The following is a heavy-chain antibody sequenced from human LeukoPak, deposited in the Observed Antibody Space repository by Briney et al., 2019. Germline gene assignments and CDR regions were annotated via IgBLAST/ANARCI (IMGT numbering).Heavy chain of an antibody. CDR1: GFSFSSYA. D-gene: IGHD6-13*01. V-gene: IGHV3-30-3*01. Sequence: PGRSLRLSCAASGFSFSSYAIHWVRQAPGKGLEWVAVLSYDGSNKYDADSVKGRFTISRDNSKNTLYLQMNSLRAEDTAVYYCARDRGSWNYYGMDVWGQGTTVTVSS. J-gene: IGHJ6*02. CDR3: ARDRGSWNYYGMDV. CDR2: LSYDGSNK.